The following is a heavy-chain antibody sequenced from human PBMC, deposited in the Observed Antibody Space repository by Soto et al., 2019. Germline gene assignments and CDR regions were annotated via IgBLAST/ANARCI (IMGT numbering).Heavy chain of an antibody. CDR3: AKDHGFDEFQLLYYSYYGLDV. V-gene: IGHV3-30*18. J-gene: IGHJ6*02. Sequence: GGSLRLSCAASGFTFSDYGMHWVRQAPGKGLEWVAVISYDSTNKYYGDSVKGRFTISRDNSKNTLYLQMNSLRAEDRAVYYCAKDHGFDEFQLLYYSYYGLDVRGQGTTVTVSS. CDR1: GFTFSDYG. CDR2: ISYDSTNK. D-gene: IGHD2-2*02.